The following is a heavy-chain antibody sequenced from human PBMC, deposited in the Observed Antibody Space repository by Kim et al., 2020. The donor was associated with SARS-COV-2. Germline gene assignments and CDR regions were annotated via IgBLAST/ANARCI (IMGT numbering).Heavy chain of an antibody. CDR3: ARDLRDWG. D-gene: IGHD7-27*01. CDR2: GGST. J-gene: IGHJ4*02. Sequence: GGSTYYADSVKGRFTISRDNSKNTLYLQMNSLRAEDTAVYYCARDLRDWGWGQGTLVTVST. V-gene: IGHV3-66*01.